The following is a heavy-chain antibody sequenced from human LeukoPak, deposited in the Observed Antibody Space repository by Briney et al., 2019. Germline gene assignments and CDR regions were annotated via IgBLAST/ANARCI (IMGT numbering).Heavy chain of an antibody. Sequence: SETLSLTCTVSGGSISSYYWSWIRQPPGKGLEWIGYIYYSGSTNYNPSLKSRVTISVDTSKNQFSLKLSSVTAADTAVYYCARDLRWPPLNLDYWGQGTLVTVSS. J-gene: IGHJ4*02. D-gene: IGHD4-23*01. V-gene: IGHV4-59*01. CDR2: IYYSGST. CDR3: ARDLRWPPLNLDY. CDR1: GGSISSYY.